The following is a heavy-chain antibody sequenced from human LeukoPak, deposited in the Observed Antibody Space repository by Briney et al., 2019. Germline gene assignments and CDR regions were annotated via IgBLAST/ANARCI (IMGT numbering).Heavy chain of an antibody. D-gene: IGHD4-17*01. V-gene: IGHV3-33*08. CDR1: GFTFSSYA. Sequence: PGRSLRLSCAASGFTFSSYAMHWVRQAPGKGLEWVAVIWYDGSNKYYADSVKGRFTISRDNSKNTLYLQMNSLRAEDTAVYYCARETTEYYFDYWGQGTLVTVSS. CDR3: ARETTEYYFDY. J-gene: IGHJ4*02. CDR2: IWYDGSNK.